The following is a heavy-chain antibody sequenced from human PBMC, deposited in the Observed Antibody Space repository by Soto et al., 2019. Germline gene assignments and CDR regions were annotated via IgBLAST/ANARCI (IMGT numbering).Heavy chain of an antibody. D-gene: IGHD3-10*01. CDR1: GGSISSGCYY. V-gene: IGHV4-31*03. J-gene: IGHJ4*02. CDR2: IYYSGST. Sequence: SETLSLTCTVSGGSISSGCYYWSWIRQHPGKGLEWIGYIYYSGSTYYNPSLKSRVTISVDTSKNQFSLKLSSVTAADTAVYYCARGRLLWFGESGVDYWGQGTLVTVSS. CDR3: ARGRLLWFGESGVDY.